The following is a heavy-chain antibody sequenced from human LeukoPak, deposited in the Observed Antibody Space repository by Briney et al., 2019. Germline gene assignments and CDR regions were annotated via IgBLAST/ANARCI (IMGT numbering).Heavy chain of an antibody. CDR1: GGSISSSSYY. J-gene: IGHJ6*03. Sequence: PSETLSLTCTVSGGSISSSSYYWGWIRQPPGKGLEWIGSIYYSGSTYYNPSLKSRVTISVDTSKNQFSLKLSSVTAADTAVYYCARVQYYYDSSGYYSGYYYYYMDVWGKGTTDTVSS. CDR2: IYYSGST. CDR3: ARVQYYYDSSGYYSGYYYYYMDV. V-gene: IGHV4-39*01. D-gene: IGHD3-22*01.